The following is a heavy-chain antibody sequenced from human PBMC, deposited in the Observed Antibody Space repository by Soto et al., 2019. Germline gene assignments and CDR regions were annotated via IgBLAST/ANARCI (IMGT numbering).Heavy chain of an antibody. V-gene: IGHV4-34*01. D-gene: IGHD1-26*01. CDR3: ASWVGATPYYYYGMDV. Sequence: PSETMSLTCAVYGGSFSGYYWSWIRQPPGKGLEWIGEINHSGSTNYNPSLKSRVTISVDTSKNQFSLKLSSVTAADTAVYYCASWVGATPYYYYGMDVWGQGTTVTVS. CDR1: GGSFSGYY. J-gene: IGHJ6*02. CDR2: INHSGST.